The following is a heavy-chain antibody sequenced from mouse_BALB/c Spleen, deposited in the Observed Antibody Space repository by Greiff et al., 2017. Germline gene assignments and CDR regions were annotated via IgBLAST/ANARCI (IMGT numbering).Heavy chain of an antibody. CDR2: IYPGNVNT. V-gene: IGHV1S56*01. CDR1: GYTFTSYY. Sequence: QVQLQQSGPELVKPGASVRISCKASGYTFTSYYIHWVKQRPGQGLEWIGWIYPGNVNTKYNEKFKGKATLTADTSSSTAYMQLSSLTSEDSAVYVCAREGDGYDRFAYWGQGTLVTVSA. J-gene: IGHJ3*01. D-gene: IGHD2-2*01. CDR3: AREGDGYDRFAY.